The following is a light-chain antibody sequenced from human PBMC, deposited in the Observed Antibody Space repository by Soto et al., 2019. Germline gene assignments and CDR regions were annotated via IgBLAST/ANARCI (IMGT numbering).Light chain of an antibody. Sequence: EIVLTQSPGTLSLSPGERAALSCRASRSLSSTSLAWYQQRPGQAPRLLIYDASSRATGIPDRFSGSGSGTDFTLTINRLEPDDFAVYYCQQYGSSPRTFGQGPRLKS. CDR1: RSLSSTS. J-gene: IGKJ1*01. V-gene: IGKV3-20*01. CDR2: DAS. CDR3: QQYGSSPRT.